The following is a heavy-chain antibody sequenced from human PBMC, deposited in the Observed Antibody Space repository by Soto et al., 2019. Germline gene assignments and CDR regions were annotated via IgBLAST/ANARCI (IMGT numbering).Heavy chain of an antibody. CDR2: IKSWNDGGRV. CDR3: NTWRREKSCTSVSCYGDGAY. J-gene: IGHJ4*02. V-gene: IGHV3-15*02. Sequence: EVPLVESGGALVKPGESLTLSCVASGFTFNSAWMTWVRQAPGKGLECVGRIKSWNDGGRVDTAALVKGRFTISRDDSKNPFYLQMNSLKSEDTAVYYSNTWRREKSCTSVSCYGDGAYWCQGTLVTVSS. D-gene: IGHD2-2*01. CDR1: GFTFNSAW.